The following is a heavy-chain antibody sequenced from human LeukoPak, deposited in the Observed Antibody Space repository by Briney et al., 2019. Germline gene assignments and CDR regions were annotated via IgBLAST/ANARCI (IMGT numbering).Heavy chain of an antibody. Sequence: SETLSLTCTVSGGSISSYYWSWIRQPAGKGLEWIGRIYSTGSTNYNPSLKSRVTMSVDTSKNQFSLRLGSVTAADTAVYYCARQIASAGTAGFDYWGQGTLVTVSS. J-gene: IGHJ4*02. V-gene: IGHV4-4*07. CDR3: ARQIASAGTAGFDY. CDR2: IYSTGST. CDR1: GGSISSYY. D-gene: IGHD6-13*01.